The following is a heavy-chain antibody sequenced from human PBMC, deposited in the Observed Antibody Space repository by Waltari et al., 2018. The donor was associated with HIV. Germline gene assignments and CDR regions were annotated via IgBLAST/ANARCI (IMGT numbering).Heavy chain of an antibody. J-gene: IGHJ5*02. D-gene: IGHD3-3*01. Sequence: QVQLQESGPGLVKPSETLSLTCTVSGGSISGYYWSWIRQPLGKGLEWIGYIYYSGSTNYNPSLKSRVTISVDTSKNQFSLKLSSVTAADTAVYYCVRVGTIFGVGPSWFDPWGQGTLVTVSS. CDR3: VRVGTIFGVGPSWFDP. V-gene: IGHV4-59*01. CDR1: GGSISGYY. CDR2: IYYSGST.